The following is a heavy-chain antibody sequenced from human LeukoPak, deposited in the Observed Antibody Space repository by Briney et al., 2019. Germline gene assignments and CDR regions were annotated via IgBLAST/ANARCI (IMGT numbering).Heavy chain of an antibody. CDR3: ARDPIVGELDY. D-gene: IGHD1-26*01. CDR1: GFTFSSYS. V-gene: IGHV3-21*01. Sequence: GGSLRLSCAASGFTFSSYSMNWVRQAPGKGLEWVSSISSGSSYIYYADSVKGRFTISRDNAKNSLYLQMNSLRAEDTAVYYCARDPIVGELDYWGRGTLVTVSS. J-gene: IGHJ4*02. CDR2: ISSGSSYI.